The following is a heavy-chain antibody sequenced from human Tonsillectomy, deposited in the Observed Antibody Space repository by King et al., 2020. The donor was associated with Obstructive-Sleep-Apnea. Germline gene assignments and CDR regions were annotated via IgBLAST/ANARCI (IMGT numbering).Heavy chain of an antibody. Sequence: VQLQQWGAGLLKPSETLSLSCAVYGGSFSDYYWSWIRQPPGKGLEWIGEINHSGSTNYNPSRKSRVTISVDMSKNQFSLKLTSVTAADTAVYYCARGSGAADVNWFDPWGQGALVTVSS. D-gene: IGHD6-13*01. CDR2: INHSGST. J-gene: IGHJ5*02. CDR3: ARGSGAADVNWFDP. CDR1: GGSFSDYY. V-gene: IGHV4-34*01.